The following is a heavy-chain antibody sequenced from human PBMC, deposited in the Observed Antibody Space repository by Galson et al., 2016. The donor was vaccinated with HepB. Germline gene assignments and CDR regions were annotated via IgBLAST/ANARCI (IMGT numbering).Heavy chain of an antibody. V-gene: IGHV3-48*01. CDR3: TTVPVGDYYYFMDV. D-gene: IGHD1-26*01. Sequence: SLRLSCATSGFTFSGSSMNWVRQVPGKGLEWVAYISTRGSTTFYADSVKGRFTISRDDSTDTLYLRMNSLRAEDTAVYYCTTVPVGDYYYFMDVWGKGTTVTVSS. CDR1: GFTFSGSS. J-gene: IGHJ6*03. CDR2: ISTRGSTT.